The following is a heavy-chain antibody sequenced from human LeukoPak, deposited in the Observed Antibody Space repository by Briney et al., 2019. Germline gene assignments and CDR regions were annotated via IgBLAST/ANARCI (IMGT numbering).Heavy chain of an antibody. CDR3: APVRGGDYFDY. CDR2: INPNSGVT. D-gene: IGHD2-2*01. V-gene: IGHV1-2*02. CDR1: GYTFTGYY. Sequence: ASVKVSFKTSGYTFTGYYMHWVRQAPGQGLEWMGWINPNSGVTHYPQKFQGRVTMTRDTSISTAYMELSRLRSDDTAVYYCAPVRGGDYFDYWGQGTQVTVSS. J-gene: IGHJ4*02.